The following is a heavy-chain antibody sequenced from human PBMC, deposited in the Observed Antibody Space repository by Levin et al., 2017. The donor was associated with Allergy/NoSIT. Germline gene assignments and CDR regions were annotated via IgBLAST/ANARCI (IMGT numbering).Heavy chain of an antibody. J-gene: IGHJ6*02. Sequence: GASVKVSCKASGYTFTSYDINWVRQATGQGLEWMGWMNPNSGNTGYAQKFQGRVTMTRNTSISTAYMELSSLRSEDTAVYYCARVTDGPYYDYVWGSYRPGRSPDYGMDVWGQGTTVTVSS. V-gene: IGHV1-8*01. CDR1: GYTFTSYD. CDR3: ARVTDGPYYDYVWGSYRPGRSPDYGMDV. D-gene: IGHD3-16*02. CDR2: MNPNSGNT.